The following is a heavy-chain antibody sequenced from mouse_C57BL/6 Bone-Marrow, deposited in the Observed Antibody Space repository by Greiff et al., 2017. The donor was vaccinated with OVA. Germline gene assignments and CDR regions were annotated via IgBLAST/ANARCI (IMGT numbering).Heavy chain of an antibody. V-gene: IGHV1-72*01. D-gene: IGHD1-1*01. CDR2: IDPNSGGT. CDR3: ARGRFITTVVATPYYFDY. Sequence: VQLQQPGAELVKPGASVKLSCKASGYTFTSYWMHWVKQRPGRGLEWIGRIDPNSGGTKYNEKFKSKATLTVDKPSSTAYMQLSSLTSEDSAVYYCARGRFITTVVATPYYFDYWGQGTTLTVSS. CDR1: GYTFTSYW. J-gene: IGHJ2*01.